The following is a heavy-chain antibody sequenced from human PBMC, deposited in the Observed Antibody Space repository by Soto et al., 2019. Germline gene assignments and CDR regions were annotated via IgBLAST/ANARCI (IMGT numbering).Heavy chain of an antibody. CDR2: IIPIFGTA. Sequence: SVKVSCKASGGTFSSYAISWVRQAPGQGLEWMGGIIPIFGTANYAQKFQGRVTITADESTSTAYMELSSLRSEDTAVYYCARVFDNWNVGWFDPWGQGTLVTVSS. J-gene: IGHJ5*02. CDR1: GGTFSSYA. CDR3: ARVFDNWNVGWFDP. D-gene: IGHD1-20*01. V-gene: IGHV1-69*13.